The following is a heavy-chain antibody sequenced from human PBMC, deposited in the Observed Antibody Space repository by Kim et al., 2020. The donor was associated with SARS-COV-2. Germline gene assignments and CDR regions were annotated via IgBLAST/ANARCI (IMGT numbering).Heavy chain of an antibody. CDR2: IYYSGST. Sequence: SETLSLTCTVSGGSISSSSYYWGWIRQPPGKGLEWIGSIYYSGSTYYNPSLKSRVTISVDTSKNQFSLKLSSVTAADTAVYYCARRYAYCSGGSCYQSPSYFDYWGQGTLVTVSS. V-gene: IGHV4-39*01. J-gene: IGHJ4*02. CDR3: ARRYAYCSGGSCYQSPSYFDY. CDR1: GGSISSSSYY. D-gene: IGHD2-15*01.